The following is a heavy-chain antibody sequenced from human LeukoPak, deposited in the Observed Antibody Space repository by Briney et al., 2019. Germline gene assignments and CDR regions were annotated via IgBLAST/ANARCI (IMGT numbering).Heavy chain of an antibody. Sequence: GGSLRLSCAASGFTFSSYAMHWVRQAPGKGLEWVAVISYDGSNKYYADSVKGRFTISRDNSKNTLYLQMNSLRAEDTAVYYCARDSHYCSSTSCYTGLSYYYGMDVWGQGTTVTVSS. CDR3: ARDSHYCSSTSCYTGLSYYYGMDV. CDR1: GFTFSSYA. V-gene: IGHV3-30*04. CDR2: ISYDGSNK. D-gene: IGHD2-2*02. J-gene: IGHJ6*02.